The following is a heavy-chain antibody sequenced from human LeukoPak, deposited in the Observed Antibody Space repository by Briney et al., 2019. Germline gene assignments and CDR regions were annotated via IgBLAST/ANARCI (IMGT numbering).Heavy chain of an antibody. Sequence: GGSLRLSCAASGFTFSSYAMSWVRQAPGKRLEWVSAISGSGGSTYYADSVKGRFTISRDNSKNTLYLQMNSLRAEDTAVYYCAKAGGHIVAPYWGQGTLVTVSS. CDR2: ISGSGGST. D-gene: IGHD5-12*01. V-gene: IGHV3-23*01. CDR3: AKAGGHIVAPY. CDR1: GFTFSSYA. J-gene: IGHJ4*02.